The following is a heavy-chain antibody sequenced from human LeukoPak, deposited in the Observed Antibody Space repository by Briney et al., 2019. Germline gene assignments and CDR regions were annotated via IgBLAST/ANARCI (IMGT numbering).Heavy chain of an antibody. J-gene: IGHJ4*02. Sequence: GGSLRLSCAASGFTFDDYAMHWVRQAPGKGLEWVSLISGDGGSTYYADSVKGRSTISRDNSKNSLYLQMNSLRTEDTALYYCAKDPYYYDSSGYYYPDYWGQGTLVTVSS. D-gene: IGHD3-22*01. V-gene: IGHV3-43*02. CDR3: AKDPYYYDSSGYYYPDY. CDR2: ISGDGGST. CDR1: GFTFDDYA.